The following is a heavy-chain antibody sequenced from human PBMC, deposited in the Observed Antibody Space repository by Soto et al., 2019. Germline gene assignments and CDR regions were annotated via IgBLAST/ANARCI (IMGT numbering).Heavy chain of an antibody. V-gene: IGHV4-59*11. CDR2: IYYNGNT. J-gene: IGHJ4*02. Sequence: QVQLQESGPGLVKPSETLSVTCSVSGGSMSNHYWSWIRQPPGKGLEWIGYIYYNGNTNYNPSLKSRVTMSVDTSRNQISLKLTTVTAADTAVHYCTRANWYSEYWGQGTLVSVSS. D-gene: IGHD7-27*01. CDR1: GGSMSNHY. CDR3: TRANWYSEY.